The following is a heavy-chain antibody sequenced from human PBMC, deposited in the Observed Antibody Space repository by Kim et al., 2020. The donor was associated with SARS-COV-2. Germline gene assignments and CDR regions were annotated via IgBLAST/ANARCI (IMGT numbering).Heavy chain of an antibody. CDR2: INYSGNT. CDR1: GDSISSCSNY. V-gene: IGHV4-39*01. J-gene: IGHJ4*02. Sequence: SETLSLTCTVSGDSISSCSNYWGWIRQPPGKGLEWIVSINYSGNTYYNPSLKSRITISVDTSKNQFSLKMRSVPAADTAVYYCARLVSENSAVEYWGQGTLVTVSS. CDR3: ARLVSENSAVEY.